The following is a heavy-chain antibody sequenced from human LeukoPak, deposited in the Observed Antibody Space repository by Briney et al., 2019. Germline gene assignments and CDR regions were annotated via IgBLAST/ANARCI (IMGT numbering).Heavy chain of an antibody. J-gene: IGHJ6*03. CDR3: ARFSGYDYYYYYMDV. CDR2: IIPIFGTA. Sequence: SVKVSCKASGGTFSSYAISWVRQAPGQGLEWMGRIIPIFGTANYAQKFQGRVTITTDESTSTAYMELSSLRSEDTAVYHCARFSGYDYYYYYMDVWGKGTTVTVSS. V-gene: IGHV1-69*05. CDR1: GGTFSSYA. D-gene: IGHD5-12*01.